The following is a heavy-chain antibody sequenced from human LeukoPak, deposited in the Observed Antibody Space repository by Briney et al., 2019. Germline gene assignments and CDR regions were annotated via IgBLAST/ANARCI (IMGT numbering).Heavy chain of an antibody. D-gene: IGHD3-10*01. J-gene: IGHJ4*02. CDR1: GGSISSTTYY. CDR3: ARDGMWFGEFRFDY. CDR2: IYFSGST. V-gene: IGHV4-39*07. Sequence: PSETLSLNCTVSGGSISSTTYYWGWIRQPPGKGLEWIGSIYFSGSTYYNPSLKSRVSISVDTSKNQFSLKLSSVTDADTAVYYCARDGMWFGEFRFDYWGQGTLVTVSS.